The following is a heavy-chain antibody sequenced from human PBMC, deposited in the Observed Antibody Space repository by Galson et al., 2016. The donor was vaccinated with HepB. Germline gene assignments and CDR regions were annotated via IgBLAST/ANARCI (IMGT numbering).Heavy chain of an antibody. CDR2: LYYSGSA. V-gene: IGHV4-39*01. CDR1: GGSIYSGNYF. J-gene: IGHJ6*02. Sequence: SETLSLTCTVSGGSIYSGNYFWGWLRQPPGKGLEWVGTLYYSGSAYYNSSLKSRVTISVDTSKHHFSLKLTSVTAADTAVYYCARLQWGPTKYGMDVWGQGTTVTVSS. D-gene: IGHD1-26*01. CDR3: ARLQWGPTKYGMDV.